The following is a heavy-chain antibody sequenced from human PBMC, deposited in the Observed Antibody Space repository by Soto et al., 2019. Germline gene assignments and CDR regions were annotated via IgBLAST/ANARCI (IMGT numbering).Heavy chain of an antibody. CDR3: VRPDSTGYYEY. J-gene: IGHJ4*02. CDR1: GYSFTSYW. Sequence: PGESLKISCKASGYSFTSYWIGWVRQMPGKGLEWMGIIYPDDSDIRYSPSFQGQVTISADKSISTACLQWSSLKASDTAIYYCVRPDSTGYYEYWGQGTLVTVSS. V-gene: IGHV5-51*01. CDR2: IYPDDSDI. D-gene: IGHD3-22*01.